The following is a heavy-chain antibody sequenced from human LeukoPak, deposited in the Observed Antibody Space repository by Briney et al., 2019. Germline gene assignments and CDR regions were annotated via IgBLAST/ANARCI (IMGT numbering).Heavy chain of an antibody. J-gene: IGHJ4*02. CDR2: IKQDGSEK. CDR1: GFTFSSYW. V-gene: IGHV3-7*03. D-gene: IGHD3-22*01. Sequence: GGSLRLSCAASGFTFSSYWMSWVRQAPGKGLEWVANIKQDGSEKYYVDSVKGRFTISRDNAKNSLYLQMNSLRAEDTAVYYCAKGNEADYDTSVYFDYWGQGTLVTVSS. CDR3: AKGNEADYDTSVYFDY.